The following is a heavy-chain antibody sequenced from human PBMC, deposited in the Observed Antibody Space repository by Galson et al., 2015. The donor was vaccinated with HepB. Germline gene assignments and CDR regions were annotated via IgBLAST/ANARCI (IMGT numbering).Heavy chain of an antibody. J-gene: IGHJ6*03. CDR1: GFTFSSYW. V-gene: IGHV3-7*01. CDR3: AREVSWPAPDQYYMDV. CDR2: IKQDGSEK. Sequence: SLRLSCAASGFTFSSYWMSWVRQAPGKGLEWVANIKQDGSEKYYVDSVKGRFTISRDNAKNSLYLQMNSLRAEDTAVYYCAREVSWPAPDQYYMDVWGKGTTVTVSS.